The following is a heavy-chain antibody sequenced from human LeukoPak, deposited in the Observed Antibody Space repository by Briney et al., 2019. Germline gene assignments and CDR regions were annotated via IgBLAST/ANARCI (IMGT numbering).Heavy chain of an antibody. J-gene: IGHJ4*02. V-gene: IGHV3-30*04. CDR1: GFTFSSYA. CDR2: ISYDGSNK. D-gene: IGHD6-19*01. CDR3: ARESSAPDY. Sequence: GGSLRLSCAASGFTFSSYAMHWVRQAPGKGLEWVAVISYDGSNKYYADSVKGRFTISRDNSKNTLYLQMNSLRAEDTAVYYCARESSAPDYWGQGALVTVSS.